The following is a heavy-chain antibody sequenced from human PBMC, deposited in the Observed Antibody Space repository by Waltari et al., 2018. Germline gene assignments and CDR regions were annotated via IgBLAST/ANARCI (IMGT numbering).Heavy chain of an antibody. D-gene: IGHD1-26*01. CDR2: IYYTGST. CDR3: ASSPQWERLPGDP. J-gene: IGHJ5*02. Sequence: QVQLQESGPGLVKPSETLSLTCTVSSGSINTGGYYWSWIRQHPGKGLAWIGYIYYTGSTYYNPSLTSRDTMSIGTPMKPFSLRLGSVTATDTAVYYCASSPQWERLPGDPWGQGTLVTVSS. V-gene: IGHV4-31*03. CDR1: SGSINTGGYY.